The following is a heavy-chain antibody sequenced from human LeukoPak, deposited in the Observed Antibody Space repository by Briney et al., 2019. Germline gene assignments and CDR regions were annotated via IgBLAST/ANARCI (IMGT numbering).Heavy chain of an antibody. CDR3: ATSGAYYGGDCSLADYLNYYGMDV. Sequence: SETLSLTCAVYGGSFSGYYWSWIRQSPGKGLEWIGEINHSGSANYNPSLKSRVAISVDTSKNQFSLKISSATAADTAVYYCATSGAYYGGDCSLADYLNYYGMDVRGQGTTVTVYS. D-gene: IGHD2-21*02. CDR2: INHSGSA. CDR1: GGSFSGYY. J-gene: IGHJ6*02. V-gene: IGHV4-34*01.